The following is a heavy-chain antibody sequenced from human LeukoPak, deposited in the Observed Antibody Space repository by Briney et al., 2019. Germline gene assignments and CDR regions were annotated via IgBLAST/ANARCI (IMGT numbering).Heavy chain of an antibody. J-gene: IGHJ4*02. V-gene: IGHV4-59*01. CDR2: IYYSGST. Sequence: SETLSLTCTVSGGSISSYYWSWIRQPPGKGLEWIGNIYYSGSTNYNPSLKSRVTISVDTSKNQFSLKLSSVTAADTAVYYCAREPPYYDFWGGSFDYWGQGTLVTVSS. CDR1: GGSISSYY. D-gene: IGHD3-3*01. CDR3: AREPPYYDFWGGSFDY.